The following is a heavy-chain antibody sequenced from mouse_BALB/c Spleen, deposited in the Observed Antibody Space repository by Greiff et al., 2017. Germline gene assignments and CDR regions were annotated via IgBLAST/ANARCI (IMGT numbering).Heavy chain of an antibody. V-gene: IGHV1S29*02. CDR1: GYTFTDYN. J-gene: IGHJ3*01. CDR2: IYPYNGGT. D-gene: IGHD2-3*01. Sequence: EVKVVESGPELVKPGASVKISCKASGYTFTDYNMHWVKQSHGKSLEWIGYIYPYNGGTGYNQKFKSKATLTVDNSSSTAYMELRSLTSEDSAVYYCAKGYGYYGWFAYWGQGTLVTVSA. CDR3: AKGYGYYGWFAY.